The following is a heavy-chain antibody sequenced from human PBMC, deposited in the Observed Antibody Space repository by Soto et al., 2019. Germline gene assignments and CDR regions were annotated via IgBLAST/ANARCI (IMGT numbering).Heavy chain of an antibody. CDR3: AKRGLLLWFGELLGVLDV. Sequence: EVQLLESGGGLVQPGGSLRLSCAASGFTFSSYAMSWVRQAPGKGLEWVSAISGSGGSTYYADSVKGRFTISRDNSKNTLYLQMNSLRAEVTAVYYCAKRGLLLWFGELLGVLDVWGQGTTVTVSS. CDR2: ISGSGGST. J-gene: IGHJ6*02. D-gene: IGHD3-10*01. CDR1: GFTFSSYA. V-gene: IGHV3-23*01.